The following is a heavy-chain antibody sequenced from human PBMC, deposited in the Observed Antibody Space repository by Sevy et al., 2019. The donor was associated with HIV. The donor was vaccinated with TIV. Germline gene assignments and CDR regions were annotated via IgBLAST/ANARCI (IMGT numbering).Heavy chain of an antibody. D-gene: IGHD4-17*01. CDR1: AFTFSSYA. V-gene: IGHV3-23*01. J-gene: IGHJ4*02. CDR2: ISGSGGRT. Sequence: GGSLRLSCAASAFTFSSYAMTWVRQAPGKGLEWVSAISGSGGRTYYADSVKGRFTISRDNSKSTLYLQMNSLRAEDTAVYYCASRDDCADFESDSRDYWGQGTLVTVSS. CDR3: ASRDDCADFESDSRDY.